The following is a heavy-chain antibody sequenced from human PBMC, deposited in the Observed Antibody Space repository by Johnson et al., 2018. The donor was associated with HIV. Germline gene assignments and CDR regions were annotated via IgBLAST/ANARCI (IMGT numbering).Heavy chain of an antibody. CDR2: IRYDGSNK. Sequence: VQPGGSLRLSCAASGFTFSSYGMHWVRQAPGKGLEWVAFIRYDGSNKYYADSVKGRFTISRDNSKNTLYLQMNSLRAEDTAVYYCASPSGSSRLAFDIWGQGTMVTVSS. CDR1: GFTFSSYG. CDR3: ASPSGSSRLAFDI. J-gene: IGHJ3*02. D-gene: IGHD1-26*01. V-gene: IGHV3-30*02.